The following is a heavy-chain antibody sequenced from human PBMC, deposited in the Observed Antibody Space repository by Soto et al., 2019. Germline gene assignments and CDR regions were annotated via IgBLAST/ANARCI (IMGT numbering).Heavy chain of an antibody. CDR1: GGSISSSSYY. D-gene: IGHD2-15*01. CDR3: ARTPVFGSGGSCYSYYYYYYGMDV. V-gene: IGHV4-39*01. J-gene: IGHJ6*02. Sequence: PSETLSLTCTVSGGSISSSSYYWGWIRQPPGKGLEWIGSIYYSGSTYYNPSLKSRVTISVDTSKNQFSLKLSSVTAADTAVYYCARTPVFGSGGSCYSYYYYYYGMDVWGQGTTVTVSS. CDR2: IYYSGST.